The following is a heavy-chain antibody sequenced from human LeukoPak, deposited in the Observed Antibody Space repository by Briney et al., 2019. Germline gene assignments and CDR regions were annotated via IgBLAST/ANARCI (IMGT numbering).Heavy chain of an antibody. Sequence: GGSLRLSCAASGFSFSGHYMSWIRQAPGRGLECVSYISGRSNAIYYADSVRGRFTISRDNAKNSLYLQMNSLRAEDTAVYYCATFLSNLASFDYWGPGALVTVSS. V-gene: IGHV3-11*04. CDR3: ATFLSNLASFDY. CDR2: ISGRSNAI. J-gene: IGHJ4*02. D-gene: IGHD2/OR15-2a*01. CDR1: GFSFSGHY.